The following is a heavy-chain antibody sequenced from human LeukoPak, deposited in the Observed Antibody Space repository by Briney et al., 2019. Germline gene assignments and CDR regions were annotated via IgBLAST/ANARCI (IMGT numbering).Heavy chain of an antibody. CDR2: IYYSGST. V-gene: IGHV4-59*01. J-gene: IGHJ6*03. CDR1: GGSISSYY. CDR3: ARARGLVDTAMVTTWDYYYMDV. Sequence: SETLSLTCTVSGGSISSYYWSWIRQPPGKGLEWIGYIYYSGSTNYNPSLLSRVTISVDTSKNQFSLKLSSVTAADTAVYYCARARGLVDTAMVTTWDYYYMDVWGKGTTVTVSS. D-gene: IGHD5-18*01.